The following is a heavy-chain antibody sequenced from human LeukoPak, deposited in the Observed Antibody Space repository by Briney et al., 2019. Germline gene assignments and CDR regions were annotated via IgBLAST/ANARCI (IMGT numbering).Heavy chain of an antibody. D-gene: IGHD6-13*01. CDR3: ATGLSSYSSSWYPGY. J-gene: IGHJ4*02. CDR2: ISSSSIYI. Sequence: GGSLRLSCAASGFTFNDYTMNWVRQAPGKGLEWVSSISSSSIYIFYADSLKGRFTISRDNAKNSLYLQMNSLRVEDTAVYYCATGLSSYSSSWYPGYWGQGTLVTVSS. V-gene: IGHV3-21*01. CDR1: GFTFNDYT.